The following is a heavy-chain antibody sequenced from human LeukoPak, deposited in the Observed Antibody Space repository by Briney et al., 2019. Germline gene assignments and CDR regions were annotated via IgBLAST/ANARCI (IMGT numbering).Heavy chain of an antibody. Sequence: KPSETLSLTCTVSGDSIGTYYWSWIRQSPGKGLEWIGYIYVTGTRYNPYLQSRVTISVDRSRNQFFLKMSSVTAADTAVYYCARHIGGGIEDMDVWGKGTKVIVSS. J-gene: IGHJ6*03. CDR2: IYVTGT. V-gene: IGHV4-59*08. CDR1: GDSIGTYY. D-gene: IGHD3-16*02. CDR3: ARHIGGGIEDMDV.